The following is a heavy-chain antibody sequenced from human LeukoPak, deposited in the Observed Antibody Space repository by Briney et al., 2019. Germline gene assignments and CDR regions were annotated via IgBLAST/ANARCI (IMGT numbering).Heavy chain of an antibody. CDR1: GFILSSYS. CDR3: ARPKTIQFDAMDV. V-gene: IGHV3-21*01. D-gene: IGHD5-24*01. CDR2: ISSSGSYI. J-gene: IGHJ6*04. Sequence: GGSLRLSCEASGFILSSYSMNWVRQAPGKGLEWVSSISSSGSYIFYADSVKGRFTISRDTAKNSLYLQMNSLRAEDTAVYYCARPKTIQFDAMDVWGKGTTVTVSP.